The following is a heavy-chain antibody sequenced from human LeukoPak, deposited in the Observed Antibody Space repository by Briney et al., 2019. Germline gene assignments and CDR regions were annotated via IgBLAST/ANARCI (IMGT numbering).Heavy chain of an antibody. CDR3: ARDGEYSYGYGFDY. D-gene: IGHD5-18*01. J-gene: IGHJ4*02. V-gene: IGHV3-66*01. Sequence: GGSLRLSCAASGFTFSSYAMSWVRQAPGKGLEWVSVIYNGGGTYYADSVKGRFTSSRDNSKNTLYLQMNSLRAEDTAVYYCARDGEYSYGYGFDYWGQGTLVTVSS. CDR2: IYNGGGT. CDR1: GFTFSSYA.